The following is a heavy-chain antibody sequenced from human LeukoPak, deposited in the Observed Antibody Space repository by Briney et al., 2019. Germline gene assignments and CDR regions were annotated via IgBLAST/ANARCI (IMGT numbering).Heavy chain of an antibody. CDR1: GFTVSSNY. CDR3: ARARYAPGYCSSTSCRRH. Sequence: PGGSLRLSCAASGFTVSSNYMSWVRQAPGKGLEGVSVIYSGGSTYYADSVKGRFTISRDNSKNTLYLQMNSLRAEDTAVYYCARARYAPGYCSSTSCRRHWGQGPLVPVSS. J-gene: IGHJ4*02. CDR2: IYSGGST. V-gene: IGHV3-66*01. D-gene: IGHD2-2*01.